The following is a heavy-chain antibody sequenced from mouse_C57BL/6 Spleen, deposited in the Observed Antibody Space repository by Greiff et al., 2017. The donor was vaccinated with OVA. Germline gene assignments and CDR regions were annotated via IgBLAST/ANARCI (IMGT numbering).Heavy chain of an antibody. Sequence: VHVKQSGPELVKPGASVKISCKASGYSFTGYYMNWVKQSPEKSLEWIGEINPSTGGTTYNQKFKAKATLTVDKSSSTAYMQLKSLTSEDSAVYYCARNYEYDGSYWYFDVWGTGTTVTVSS. CDR2: INPSTGGT. J-gene: IGHJ1*03. V-gene: IGHV1-42*01. D-gene: IGHD2-4*01. CDR1: GYSFTGYY. CDR3: ARNYEYDGSYWYFDV.